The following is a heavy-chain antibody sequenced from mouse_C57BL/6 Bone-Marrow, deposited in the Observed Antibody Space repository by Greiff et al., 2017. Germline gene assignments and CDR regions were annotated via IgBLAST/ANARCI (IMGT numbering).Heavy chain of an antibody. J-gene: IGHJ2*01. CDR1: GFNIKDYY. D-gene: IGHD1-1*01. V-gene: IGHV14-1*01. Sequence: EVQLQQSGAELVRPGASVKLSCTASGFNIKDYYMHWVKQRPEQGLEWIGRIDPEDGDTEYAPKFQGKATMTADTSSNTAYLQLSSLTSEDTAVYYCTTDITTVVAYYFDYWGQGTTLTVSS. CDR2: IDPEDGDT. CDR3: TTDITTVVAYYFDY.